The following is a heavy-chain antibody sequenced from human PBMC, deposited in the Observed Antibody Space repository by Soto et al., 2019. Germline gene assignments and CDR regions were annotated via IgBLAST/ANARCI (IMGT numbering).Heavy chain of an antibody. CDR1: GFSLSTSGVG. V-gene: IGHV2-5*05. CDR2: INWDDDK. CDR3: AGEGTWGLFGDYGDYCNAFDI. Sequence: QITLKESGPTLVKPTQTLTMTCTFSGFSLSTSGVGVGWIRQPPGTALEWLALINWDDDKRYGPSLKSRPTITKDTSKNRVVLTMTNMDPVDTATYYCAGEGTWGLFGDYGDYCNAFDIWGRGTRFAVSS. D-gene: IGHD4-17*01. J-gene: IGHJ3*02.